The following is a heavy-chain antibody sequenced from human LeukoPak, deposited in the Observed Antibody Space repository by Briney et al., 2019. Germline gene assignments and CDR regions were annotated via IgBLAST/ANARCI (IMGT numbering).Heavy chain of an antibody. CDR2: IKQDGSEK. V-gene: IGHV3-7*03. CDR1: GFTFCSYW. J-gene: IGHJ4*02. D-gene: IGHD3-16*02. CDR3: ARDRREGGSYRSFQY. Sequence: GGSLRLSCAASGFTFCSYWMSWVRQAPGEGLEWVANIKQDGSEKYYVDSVKGRFTISRDNAKNSLYLQMNSLRAEDTAVYYCARDRREGGSYRSFQYWGQGTLVTVSS.